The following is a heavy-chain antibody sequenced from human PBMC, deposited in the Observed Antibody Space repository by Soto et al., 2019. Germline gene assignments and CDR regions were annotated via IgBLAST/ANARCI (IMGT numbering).Heavy chain of an antibody. CDR2: MSGDGKTI. D-gene: IGHD1-1*01. Sequence: GGSLRLSWAASGFTFSNYFMHWVRQVPGEGLVWVSRMSGDGKTISYADSVKGRFTISRDNAKNTLYLQMNSLRVEDTAVYYCARTYVPGIAGFDPWGQGTLVTVS. CDR3: ARTYVPGIAGFDP. V-gene: IGHV3-74*01. CDR1: GFTFSNYF. J-gene: IGHJ5*02.